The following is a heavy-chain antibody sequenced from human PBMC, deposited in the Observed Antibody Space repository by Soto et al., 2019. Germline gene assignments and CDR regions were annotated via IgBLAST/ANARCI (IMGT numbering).Heavy chain of an antibody. D-gene: IGHD2-21*01. CDR1: GFIFSAYG. CDR2: INYDGSRK. Sequence: QVHLVESGGGAVQAGRSLRVSCATSGFIFSAYGMHWVRQAPGKGLEWVAFINYDGSRKFYGDSVKGRFTVSRDNSKNTLFLQLNSLRGEDTATYYCARCKQKVIHCAMDVWGQGATVTVTS. J-gene: IGHJ6*02. V-gene: IGHV3-33*01. CDR3: ARCKQKVIHCAMDV.